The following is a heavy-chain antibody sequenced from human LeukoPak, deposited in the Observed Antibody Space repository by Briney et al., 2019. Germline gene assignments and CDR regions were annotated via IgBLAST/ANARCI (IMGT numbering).Heavy chain of an antibody. CDR3: TSGDYAY. Sequence: GGSLRLSCTASGFTFGDYAMSWVRQAPGKGLEWVGFIRSKAYGGTTEYAASVKGRFTISRDDSKSIAYLQMNSLETEDTAVYYCTSGDYAYWGQGTLVTVSS. J-gene: IGHJ4*02. D-gene: IGHD4-17*01. CDR1: GFTFGDYA. CDR2: IRSKAYGGTT. V-gene: IGHV3-49*04.